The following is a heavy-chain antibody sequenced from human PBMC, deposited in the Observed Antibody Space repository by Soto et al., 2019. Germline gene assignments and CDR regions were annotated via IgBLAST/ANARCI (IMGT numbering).Heavy chain of an antibody. V-gene: IGHV1-69*02. CDR3: AISYYDILTGYLAY. Sequence: EASVKVSCKASGGTFSSYTISWVRQAPGQGLEWMGRIIPILGIANYAQKFQGRVTITADKSTGTAYMELSSLRSEDTAVYYCAISYYDILTGYLAYWGQGTLVTVSS. D-gene: IGHD3-9*01. CDR1: GGTFSSYT. J-gene: IGHJ4*02. CDR2: IIPILGIA.